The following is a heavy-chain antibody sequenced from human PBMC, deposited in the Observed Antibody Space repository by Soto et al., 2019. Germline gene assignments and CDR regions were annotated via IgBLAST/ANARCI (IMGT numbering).Heavy chain of an antibody. V-gene: IGHV3-33*01. J-gene: IGHJ4*02. CDR2: IWYDGSNK. CDR3: ARALED. Sequence: GGSVRLSCAASGFTFSRYGMHWVRQAPGKGLEGVAVIWYDGSNKYYADSMKGRFTISRDNSKNTLYLQMHSLRAEDTAVYYCARALEDWGQGALVTVSS. CDR1: GFTFSRYG.